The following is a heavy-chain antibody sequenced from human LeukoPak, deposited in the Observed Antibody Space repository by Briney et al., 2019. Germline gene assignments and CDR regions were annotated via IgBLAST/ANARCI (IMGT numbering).Heavy chain of an antibody. CDR3: AKGRGVVVVYFDY. V-gene: IGHV3-9*01. CDR1: GFTFDDYA. D-gene: IGHD2-15*01. CDR2: ISWNSGSI. J-gene: IGHJ4*02. Sequence: GRSLRLSCAASGFTFDDYAMHGVRQAPGKGLEGVSGISWNSGSIGYADSVKGRLTISRDNAKNSLYLQMNSLRAEDTALYYCAKGRGVVVVYFDYWGQGTLVTVSS.